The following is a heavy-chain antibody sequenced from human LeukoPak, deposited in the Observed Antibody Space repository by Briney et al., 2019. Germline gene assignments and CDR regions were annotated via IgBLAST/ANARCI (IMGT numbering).Heavy chain of an antibody. V-gene: IGHV4-61*02. Sequence: SETLSLTCTVSGGAISSGSYYWSSIRQPAGKRLEWIGRIYTSGSTNYNPSLKSRVTISVDTSKNQFSLKPSSVTAADTGVYYCARETLSNSLESWGPGTLVTASS. CDR3: ARETLSNSLES. D-gene: IGHD4-11*01. J-gene: IGHJ4*01. CDR2: IYTSGST. CDR1: GGAISSGSYY.